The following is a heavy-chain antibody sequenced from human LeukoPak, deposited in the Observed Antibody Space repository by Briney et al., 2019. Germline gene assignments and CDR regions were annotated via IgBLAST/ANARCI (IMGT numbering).Heavy chain of an antibody. J-gene: IGHJ4*02. CDR3: SRSQNYYGSGDY. CDR2: IYYTGKT. V-gene: IGHV4-61*03. CDR1: GDSVSNGNYY. D-gene: IGHD3-10*01. Sequence: SETLSLTCTVSGDSVSNGNYYWSWLRQPPGKALEWIGYIYYTGKTYYNPSLEGRVTILVDTSRNHFSVKLSSVTAADTAVYYCSRSQNYYGSGDYWSQGTLVTVSS.